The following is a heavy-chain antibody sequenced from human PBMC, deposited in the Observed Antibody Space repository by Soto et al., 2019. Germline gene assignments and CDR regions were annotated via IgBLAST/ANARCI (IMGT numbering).Heavy chain of an antibody. CDR2: TYYRSKWYN. Sequence: PSQTLSLTCAISGDSVSSNSAAWNWIRQSPSRGLEWLGRTYYRSKWYNDYAVSVKSRITINPDTSKNQFSLQLNSVTPEDTAVYYCARDQNYDFWSGYEYYFDYWGQGTLVTVSS. CDR3: ARDQNYDFWSGYEYYFDY. CDR1: GDSVSSNSAA. J-gene: IGHJ4*02. D-gene: IGHD3-3*01. V-gene: IGHV6-1*01.